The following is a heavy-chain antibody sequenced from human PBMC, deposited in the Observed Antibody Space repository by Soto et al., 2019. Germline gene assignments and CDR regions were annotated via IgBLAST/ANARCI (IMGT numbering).Heavy chain of an antibody. V-gene: IGHV1-8*01. CDR1: GYRIITCY. D-gene: IGHD1-1*01. CDR2: MNPNSGNT. J-gene: IGHJ4*02. CDR3: ARRATWDVQDH. Sequence: GASVELRWKASGYRIITCYRSWVRQATGQGPEWMGWMNPNSGNTGFAQKFQGRVTMTRDTSISTAYMELSSLRSEDTAVYYCARRATWDVQDHWGQGTLVTVPS.